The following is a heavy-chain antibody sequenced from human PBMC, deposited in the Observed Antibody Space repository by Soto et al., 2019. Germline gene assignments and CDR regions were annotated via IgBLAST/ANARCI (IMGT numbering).Heavy chain of an antibody. CDR2: ISSSSSTI. CDR3: PRDYIQLWSWDY. V-gene: IGHV3-48*02. J-gene: IGHJ4*02. CDR1: GFTFSSYS. D-gene: IGHD5-18*01. Sequence: EVQLVESGGGLVQPGGSLRLSCAASGFTFSSYSMNWVRQAPGKGLEWVSYISSSSSTIYYADSVKGRFTISRDRAKNSLYMQMNSLRDEDTAVYDDPRDYIQLWSWDYWGQGTLVTVSS.